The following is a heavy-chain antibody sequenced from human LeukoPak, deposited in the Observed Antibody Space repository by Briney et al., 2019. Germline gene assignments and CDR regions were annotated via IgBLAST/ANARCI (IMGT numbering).Heavy chain of an antibody. J-gene: IGHJ4*02. CDR3: ARVGQQLVIFDY. CDR1: GGSISSSSYY. Sequence: SETLSLTCTVSGGSISSSSYYWGWIRQPPGKGLEWIGSIYYSGSTYYNLSLKSRVTISVDTSKNQFSLKLSSVTAADTAVYYCARVGQQLVIFDYWGQGTLVTVSS. D-gene: IGHD6-13*01. V-gene: IGHV4-39*01. CDR2: IYYSGST.